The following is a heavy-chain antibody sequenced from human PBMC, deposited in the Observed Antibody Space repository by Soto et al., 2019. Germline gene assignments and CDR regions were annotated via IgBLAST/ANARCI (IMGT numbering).Heavy chain of an antibody. CDR2: INPYNGKT. J-gene: IGHJ5*01. CDR1: GYTFSTYG. V-gene: IGHV1-18*01. Sequence: QVQLVQSGAELKPPGASVKVSCKASGYTFSTYGICWVRQAPGQGPEWMGWINPYNGKTNYGQNFQGRVTMTTEPSRRTAYMELRSLRSDDTAVYYCARAQMVVGVADVPVDSSGQGTLVTVSS. CDR3: ARAQMVVGVADVPVDS. D-gene: IGHD2-15*01.